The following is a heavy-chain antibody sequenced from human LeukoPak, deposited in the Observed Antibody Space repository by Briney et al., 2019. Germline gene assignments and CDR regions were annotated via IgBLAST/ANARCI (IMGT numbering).Heavy chain of an antibody. CDR2: ISHDGSNK. CDR1: GLTLSSYG. D-gene: IGHD3-10*01. Sequence: GGSLRLSCAASGLTLSSYGMHWVRQAPGKGLEWVAVISHDGSNKYYADSVKGRFTISRDNAKNTLYLQMDSLSVEDTAVYYCAKLRGYYGSGQQITLDYWGKGTLVTVSS. CDR3: AKLRGYYGSGQQITLDY. V-gene: IGHV3-30*18. J-gene: IGHJ4*02.